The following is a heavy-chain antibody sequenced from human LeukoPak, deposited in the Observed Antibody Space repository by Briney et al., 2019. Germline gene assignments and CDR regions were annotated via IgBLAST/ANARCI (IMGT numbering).Heavy chain of an antibody. Sequence: TGGSLRLSCAASGFTFSSYGMHWVRQAPGKGLEWVAFIRYDGSNKYYADSVKGRFTISRDNSKNTLYLQMNSLRVDDTAVYYCASRAIAATGLLDYWGQGTLVTVSS. CDR1: GFTFSSYG. V-gene: IGHV3-30*02. J-gene: IGHJ4*02. CDR2: IRYDGSNK. D-gene: IGHD6-13*01. CDR3: ASRAIAATGLLDY.